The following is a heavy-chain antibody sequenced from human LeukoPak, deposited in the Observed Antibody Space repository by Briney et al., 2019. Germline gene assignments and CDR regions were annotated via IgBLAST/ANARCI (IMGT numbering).Heavy chain of an antibody. Sequence: PGGSLRLSCAASGFTFSSYSMNWVRQAPGKGLEWVSSISSSSSYTYYADSVKGRFTISRDNAKNSLYLQMNSLRAEDTAVYYCARGVVDWGQGTLVTVSS. J-gene: IGHJ4*02. CDR2: ISSSSSYT. CDR3: ARGVVD. V-gene: IGHV3-21*01. CDR1: GFTFSSYS. D-gene: IGHD2-15*01.